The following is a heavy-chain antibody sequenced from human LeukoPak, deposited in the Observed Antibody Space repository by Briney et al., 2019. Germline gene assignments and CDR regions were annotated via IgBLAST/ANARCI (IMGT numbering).Heavy chain of an antibody. CDR3: ARLRDPYGLGSYSDNWFDP. D-gene: IGHD3-10*01. Sequence: ASVKVSCKASGGTFSSYAISWVRQAPGQGLEWMGRIIPILGIANYAQKFQGRVTITADKSTSTAYMELSSLRSEDTAVYYCARLRDPYGLGSYSDNWFDPWGQGTLVTVSS. J-gene: IGHJ5*02. V-gene: IGHV1-69*04. CDR2: IIPILGIA. CDR1: GGTFSSYA.